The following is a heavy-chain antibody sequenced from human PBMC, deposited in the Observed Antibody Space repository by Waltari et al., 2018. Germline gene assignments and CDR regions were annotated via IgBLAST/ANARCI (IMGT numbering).Heavy chain of an antibody. CDR2: INPDSGDT. CDR1: GYPFTAFN. Sequence: QVQLLQSGADVKNPGTSVKFSCKALGYPFTAFNIHWVRQAPGQGLQWMGWINPDSGDTKYVQKFEGRVTMTTDTSSNTVYMELNSLRSDDTAVYYCARPGDFAAFEFWGQGTTVIVSS. CDR3: ARPGDFAAFEF. V-gene: IGHV1-2*02. J-gene: IGHJ3*01. D-gene: IGHD3-10*01.